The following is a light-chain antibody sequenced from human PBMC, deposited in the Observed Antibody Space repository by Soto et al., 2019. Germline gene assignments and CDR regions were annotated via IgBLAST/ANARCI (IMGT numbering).Light chain of an antibody. CDR1: QSVSSY. CDR2: DAS. J-gene: IGKJ1*01. V-gene: IGKV3-11*01. Sequence: EIVLTQSPATLSLSPGERATLSCRASQSVSSYLAWYQQKPGQAPRLLIYDASNRATGIPARFSGSGSRTDFTLTISSLEPEDVAVYYCQQRGNWPWTFGQGTKVEIK. CDR3: QQRGNWPWT.